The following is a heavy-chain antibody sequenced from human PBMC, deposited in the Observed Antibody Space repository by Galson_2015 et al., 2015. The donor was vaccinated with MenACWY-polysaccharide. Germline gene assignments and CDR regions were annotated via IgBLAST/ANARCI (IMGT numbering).Heavy chain of an antibody. CDR2: IGTAGDT. D-gene: IGHD3-3*01. Sequence: SLRLSCAASGFTFSSYDMHWVRQATGKGLEWVSAIGTAGDTYYPGSVKGRFTISRENAKNSLYLQMNSLRAGDTAVYYCARGMYYDFWSGSLDGMDVWGQGTTVTVSS. CDR1: GFTFSSYD. J-gene: IGHJ6*02. CDR3: ARGMYYDFWSGSLDGMDV. V-gene: IGHV3-13*01.